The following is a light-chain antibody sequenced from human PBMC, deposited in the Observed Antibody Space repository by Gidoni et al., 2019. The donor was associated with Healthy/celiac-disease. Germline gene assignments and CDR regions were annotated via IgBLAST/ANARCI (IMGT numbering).Light chain of an antibody. CDR1: NIGSKS. CDR2: DGS. V-gene: IGLV3-21*03. Sequence: SYVLTQPPPGSVAPGKTARITCGGNNIGSKSVHWYQQKPGQAPVLVVYDGSDRPSGIPERFSGSNSGNTATLTISRVEAGDEADYYCQVWDSSSDHPVVFGGGTKLTVL. J-gene: IGLJ2*01. CDR3: QVWDSSSDHPVV.